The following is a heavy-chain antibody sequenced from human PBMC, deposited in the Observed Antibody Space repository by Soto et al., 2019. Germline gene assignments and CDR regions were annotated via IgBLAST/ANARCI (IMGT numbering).Heavy chain of an antibody. CDR1: GGTFSSYT. D-gene: IGHD6-13*01. CDR3: ASLSTYSSSWYLDY. V-gene: IGHV1-69*02. Sequence: QVQLVQSGAEVKKPGSSVKVSCKASGGTFSSYTISWVRQAPGQGLEWMGRIIPILGIANYAQKFQGRVTITADKSTSTAYMELSSLRSEDTAVYYCASLSTYSSSWYLDYWGQGTLVTVSS. J-gene: IGHJ4*02. CDR2: IIPILGIA.